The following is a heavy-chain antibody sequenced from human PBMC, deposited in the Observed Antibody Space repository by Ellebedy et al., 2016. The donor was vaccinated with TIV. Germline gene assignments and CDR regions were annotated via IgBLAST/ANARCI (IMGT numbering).Heavy chain of an antibody. Sequence: ASVKVSCKGSGYSFTSYWIYWVRQMPGKGLEWMGRIDPSDSYTKYSPAFQGHVTISADKSISTAYLQWSSLKASDTAMYYCARHRDYYFDYWGQGTLVTVSS. CDR3: ARHRDYYFDY. CDR2: IDPSDSYT. CDR1: GYSFTSYW. V-gene: IGHV5-10-1*01. J-gene: IGHJ4*02.